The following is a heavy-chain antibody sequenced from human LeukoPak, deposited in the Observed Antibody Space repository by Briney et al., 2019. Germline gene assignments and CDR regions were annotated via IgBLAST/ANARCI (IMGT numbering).Heavy chain of an antibody. V-gene: IGHV3-7*01. CDR1: GFTFSSYW. CDR3: ARRPGYCTNGVCYTPPRFDY. CDR2: IKQDGSEK. Sequence: GGSLRLSCAASGFTFSSYWTSWVRQAPGKGLEWVANIKQDGSEKYYVDSVKGRFTISRDNAKNSLYLQMNSLRAEDTAVYYCARRPGYCTNGVCYTPPRFDYWGQGTLVTVSS. J-gene: IGHJ4*02. D-gene: IGHD2-8*01.